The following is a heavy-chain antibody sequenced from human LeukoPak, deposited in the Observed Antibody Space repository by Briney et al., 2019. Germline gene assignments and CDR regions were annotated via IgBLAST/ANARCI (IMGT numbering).Heavy chain of an antibody. CDR3: AREAPRFLETLYYYGMDV. Sequence: SVKVSCKASGGTFSSYAISWVRQAPGQGLEWMGGIIPIFGTADESTSTAYMELSSLRSEDTAVYYCAREAPRFLETLYYYGMDVWGQGTTVTVSS. CDR2: IIPIFG. CDR1: GGTFSSYA. J-gene: IGHJ6*02. D-gene: IGHD3-3*01. V-gene: IGHV1-69*13.